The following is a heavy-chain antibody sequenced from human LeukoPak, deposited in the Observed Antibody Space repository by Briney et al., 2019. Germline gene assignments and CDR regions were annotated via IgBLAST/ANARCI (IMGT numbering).Heavy chain of an antibody. V-gene: IGHV1-69*13. D-gene: IGHD5-12*01. CDR2: IIPIFGTA. Sequence: SVKVSCKASGGTFSIYAISWVRQPPGQGLEWMGGIIPIFGTANYAQKFQGRVTITADESTSTAYMELSSLRSEDTAVYYCARALRLRLYDYWGQGTLVTVSS. J-gene: IGHJ4*02. CDR1: GGTFSIYA. CDR3: ARALRLRLYDY.